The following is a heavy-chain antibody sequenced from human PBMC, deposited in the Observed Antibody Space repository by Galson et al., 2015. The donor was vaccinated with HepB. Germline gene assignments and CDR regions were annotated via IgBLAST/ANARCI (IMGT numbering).Heavy chain of an antibody. CDR3: ARWYSNFDY. V-gene: IGHV2-5*02. CDR2: IYWDDDK. D-gene: IGHD6-13*01. Sequence: ALVKPTQTLTLTCTFSEFSLSRNGVGVGWIRQPPGKALEWLAVIYWDDDKRYSPSLKNRLTISKDTAKNQVVLKMTNMGPVDTATYYCARWYSNFDYWGQGIPVTVSS. J-gene: IGHJ4*02. CDR1: EFSLSRNGVG.